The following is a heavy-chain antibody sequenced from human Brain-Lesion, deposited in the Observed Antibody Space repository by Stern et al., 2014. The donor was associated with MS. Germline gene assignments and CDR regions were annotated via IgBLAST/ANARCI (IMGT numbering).Heavy chain of an antibody. Sequence: VQLVESGPGLVKPSQTLSLSCTVSGGSISSGGYYWSWIRQPAGKGLEWIGRIFNSGSTSHNPSLKSRVTISKNTSKNTTSLTLTPRTAADTAVYYCARGRVVPGFQYYATDVWGQGTTVIVSS. J-gene: IGHJ6*02. V-gene: IGHV4-61*02. D-gene: IGHD2-2*01. CDR1: GGSISSGGYY. CDR3: ARGRVVPGFQYYATDV. CDR2: IFNSGST.